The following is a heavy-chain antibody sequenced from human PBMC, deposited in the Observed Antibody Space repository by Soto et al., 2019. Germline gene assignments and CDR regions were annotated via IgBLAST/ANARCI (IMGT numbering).Heavy chain of an antibody. CDR3: ARDLWGYCGTDCYPLDV. CDR1: GSSISSGGYY. J-gene: IGHJ6*02. Sequence: SETLSLTCTVSGSSISSGGYYWSWIRQHPGKGLEWIGYIYYRGSTYYNPSLKSRVTISVDTSKNKISMKLSTVTASDTAVYYCARDLWGYCGTDCYPLDVWGQGTTVT. V-gene: IGHV4-31*03. D-gene: IGHD2-21*02. CDR2: IYYRGST.